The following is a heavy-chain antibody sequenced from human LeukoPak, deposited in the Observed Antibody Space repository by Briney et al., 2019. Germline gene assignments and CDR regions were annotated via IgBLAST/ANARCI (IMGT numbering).Heavy chain of an antibody. CDR1: GYTFTSYG. CDR2: INTNSGDT. J-gene: IGHJ6*03. Sequence: GGSVRLSCKASGYTFTSYGISWVRQAPGQGLEWMGWINTNSGDTNYAQKFQGRVTMTRDTSISTAYMELSRLRSDDTAVYYCARREESYSLYYYYYYMDVWGKGTTVTVSS. D-gene: IGHD3-10*01. V-gene: IGHV1-2*02. CDR3: ARREESYSLYYYYYYMDV.